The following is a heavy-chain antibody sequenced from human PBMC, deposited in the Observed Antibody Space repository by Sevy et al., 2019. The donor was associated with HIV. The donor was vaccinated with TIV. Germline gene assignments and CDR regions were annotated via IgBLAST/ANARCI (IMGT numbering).Heavy chain of an antibody. V-gene: IGHV4-59*11. D-gene: IGHD1-26*01. J-gene: IGHJ4*02. CDR2: IYYNGHI. CDR1: GGSITSLY. CDR3: AGENAWGRGYS. Sequence: SETLSLTCTVSGGSITSLYWNWIRQPPGKGLEWIPNIYYNGHINYNPSLKSRVTLSLDTSKNQFSLGLSAVTAADTAMYYCAGENAWGRGYSWGQGTLVTVSS.